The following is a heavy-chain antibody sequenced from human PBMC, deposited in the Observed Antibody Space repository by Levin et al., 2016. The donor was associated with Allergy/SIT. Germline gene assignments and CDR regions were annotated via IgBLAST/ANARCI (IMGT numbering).Heavy chain of an antibody. D-gene: IGHD6-13*01. CDR3: ARTGSSDFIAAAGTAFDY. V-gene: IGHV4-4*02. Sequence: GSLRLSCAVSGGSISSSNWWSWVRQPPGKGLEWIGEIYHSGSTNYNPSLKSRVTISVDKSKNQFSLKLSSVTAADTAVYYCARTGSSDFIAAAGTAFDYWGQGTLVTVSS. J-gene: IGHJ4*02. CDR2: IYHSGST. CDR1: GGSISSSNW.